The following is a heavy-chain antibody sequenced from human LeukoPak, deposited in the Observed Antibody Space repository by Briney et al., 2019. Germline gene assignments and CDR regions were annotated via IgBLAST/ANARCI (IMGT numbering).Heavy chain of an antibody. CDR3: ARDSHAYFDAFDI. V-gene: IGHV4-61*02. Sequence: PSETLSLTCTVSGGSISGNYYWSWIRQPAGKGLEWIGRIYARGNTNYNPPLKSRVTISVDTSKNQFSLKLSSVTAADTAVYFCARDSHAYFDAFDIWGQGTMVTVSS. D-gene: IGHD2/OR15-2a*01. CDR2: IYARGNT. CDR1: GGSISGNYY. J-gene: IGHJ3*02.